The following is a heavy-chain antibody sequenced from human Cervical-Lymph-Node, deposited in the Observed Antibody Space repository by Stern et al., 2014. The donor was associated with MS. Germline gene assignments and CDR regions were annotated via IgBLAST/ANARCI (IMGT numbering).Heavy chain of an antibody. D-gene: IGHD1-26*01. CDR2: ISRKTGSA. Sequence: QEQLVQSGAEVERPGASVKASCKASGYTFTAYFLHWVRQAPGQGLEWMGWISRKTGSATYAQKFQDRVTMTRDTSINTGYMEVSSLRSDDTAVYYCARDRGSYSDYWGQGTLVAVSS. CDR3: ARDRGSYSDY. CDR1: GYTFTAYF. V-gene: IGHV1-2*02. J-gene: IGHJ4*02.